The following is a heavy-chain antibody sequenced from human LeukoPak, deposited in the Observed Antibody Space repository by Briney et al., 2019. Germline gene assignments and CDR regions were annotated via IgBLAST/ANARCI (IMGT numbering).Heavy chain of an antibody. CDR2: INPNSGGT. CDR3: ARGGIAAPPGYYYMDV. CDR1: GYTFTSYD. V-gene: IGHV1-2*02. Sequence: WASVKVSCKASGYTFTSYDINWVRQAPGQGLEWMGWINPNSGGTNYAQKFQGRVTMTRDTSISTAYMELSRLRSDDTAVYYCARGGIAAPPGYYYMDVWGKGTTVTVSS. D-gene: IGHD6-13*01. J-gene: IGHJ6*03.